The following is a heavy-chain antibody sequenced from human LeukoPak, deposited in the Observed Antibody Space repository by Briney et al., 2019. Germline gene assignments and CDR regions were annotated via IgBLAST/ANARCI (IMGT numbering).Heavy chain of an antibody. V-gene: IGHV3-69-1*01. CDR2: IISSSTI. CDR1: RFTFSTYI. D-gene: IGHD5-24*01. J-gene: IGHJ3*02. CDR3: ARPRDGYNLVAFDI. Sequence: GGSLRLSCAPSRFTFSTYITNWVCQAPGKGLEWVSSIISSSTIHYADSVKGRFTISRDNAKNSLYLQMNSQRAEDTAVYYCARPRDGYNLVAFDIWGQGTMVTVSS.